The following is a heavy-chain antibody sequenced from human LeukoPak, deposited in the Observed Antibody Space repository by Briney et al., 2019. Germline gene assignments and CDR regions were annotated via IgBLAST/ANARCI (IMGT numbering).Heavy chain of an antibody. CDR3: ARHGSFLLFDP. V-gene: IGHV4-61*08. CDR2: IYYSGST. D-gene: IGHD1-1*01. Sequence: PSQTLSLTCTVSGGSVTSGGYYWSWIRQPPGKGLEWIGYIYYSGSTNYNPSLKSRVTISVDTSKNQFSLKLSSVTAADTAVYYCARHGSFLLFDPWGQGTLVTVSS. J-gene: IGHJ5*02. CDR1: GGSVTSGGYY.